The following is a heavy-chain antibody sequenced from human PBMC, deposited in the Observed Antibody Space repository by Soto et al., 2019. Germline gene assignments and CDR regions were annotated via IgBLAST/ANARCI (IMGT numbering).Heavy chain of an antibody. J-gene: IGHJ4*02. CDR1: GFTFSNYA. Sequence: QVQLVESGGGVVQPGRSLRLSCAASGFTFSNYAMHWVRQAPGKGLEWVAVISYDGSNKYYADSVKGRFTISRDNSKNTLYLQMNSLRAEDTAVYYCAREGVAATSIHFDYWGQGTLVTVSS. D-gene: IGHD2-15*01. CDR2: ISYDGSNK. CDR3: AREGVAATSIHFDY. V-gene: IGHV3-30-3*01.